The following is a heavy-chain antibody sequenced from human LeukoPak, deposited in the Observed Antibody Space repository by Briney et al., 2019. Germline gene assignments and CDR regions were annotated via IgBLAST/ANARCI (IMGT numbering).Heavy chain of an antibody. V-gene: IGHV3-48*02. CDR2: ISSSSGTI. D-gene: IGHD3-10*01. J-gene: IGHJ4*02. CDR1: GFTFSSYS. Sequence: PGGSLRLSCAASGFTFSSYSMNWVRQAPGKGLEWVSYISSSSGTIYYADSVKGRFTISRDNAKNSLYLQMNSLRDEGTAVYYCARSTMVQGVHWGQGTLVTVSS. CDR3: ARSTMVQGVH.